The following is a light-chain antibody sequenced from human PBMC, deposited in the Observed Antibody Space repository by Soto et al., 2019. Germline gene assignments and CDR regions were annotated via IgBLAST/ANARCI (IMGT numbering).Light chain of an antibody. CDR1: TSNIGNNY. CDR2: QSN. V-gene: IGLV1-51*02. Sequence: QSVLTQPPSVSAAPGQKGTISCSGSTSNIGNNYVSWFQQLPGTAPKLIIYQSNRRPSGIPDRFSGSKSGTSATLGITGLQTGDEADYYCGSWDHSVSGFVFGTGTKLTVL. J-gene: IGLJ1*01. CDR3: GSWDHSVSGFV.